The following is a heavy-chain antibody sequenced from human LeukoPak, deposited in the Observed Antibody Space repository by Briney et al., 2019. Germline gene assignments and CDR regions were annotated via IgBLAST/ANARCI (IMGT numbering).Heavy chain of an antibody. V-gene: IGHV3-21*04. CDR2: ICSSGSCV. CDR3: ARDSSPGYYDYVWGTYPRY. J-gene: IGHJ4*02. D-gene: IGHD3-16*02. Sequence: GGSLRLSCAASGFTFNNYRMNWVRQAPGKGLEWVASICSSGSCVYYSDSVKGRFTISRDNAKNSLYLQMNSLRADDTAVYYCARDSSPGYYDYVWGTYPRYWGQGTLVTVSS. CDR1: GFTFNNYR.